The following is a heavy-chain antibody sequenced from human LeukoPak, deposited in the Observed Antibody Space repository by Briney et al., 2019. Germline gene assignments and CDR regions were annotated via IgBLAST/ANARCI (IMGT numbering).Heavy chain of an antibody. CDR1: VYTFTNYD. CDR3: ARGRGGTVVRGYLDY. V-gene: IGHV1-8*01. J-gene: IGHJ4*02. D-gene: IGHD3-10*01. CDR2: MNSNSGNT. Sequence: ASVTVSCKASVYTFTNYDIMWVRQATGQGPEWMGWMNSNSGNTGYAQKFQGRVTMTRDTSINTAYMELHSLTSEDTAVYYCARGRGGTVVRGYLDYWGQGTLVTVSA.